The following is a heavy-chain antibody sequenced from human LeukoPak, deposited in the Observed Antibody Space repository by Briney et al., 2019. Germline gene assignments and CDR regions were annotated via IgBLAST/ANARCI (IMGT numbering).Heavy chain of an antibody. CDR1: GGSTSSGDYY. CDR2: IYYSGST. V-gene: IGHV4-30-4*08. J-gene: IGHJ6*03. Sequence: SETLSLTCTVSGGSTSSGDYYWSWIRQPPGKGLEWIGYIYYSGSTYYNPSLKSRVTISVDTSKNQFSLKLSSVTAADTAVYYCASRGTLAAAGGYYYYYYMDVWGKGTTVTVSS. CDR3: ASRGTLAAAGGYYYYYYMDV. D-gene: IGHD6-13*01.